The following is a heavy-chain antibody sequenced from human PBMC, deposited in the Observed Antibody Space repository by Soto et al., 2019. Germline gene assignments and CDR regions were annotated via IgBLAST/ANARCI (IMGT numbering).Heavy chain of an antibody. CDR1: GFTFSSYS. D-gene: IGHD3-10*01. CDR2: ISSSSSTI. CDR3: ARDGHSLWLDY. V-gene: IGHV3-48*01. J-gene: IGHJ4*02. Sequence: PGGSLRLSCAASGFTFSSYSMNWVRQAPGKGLEWVSYISSSSSTIYYADSVKGRFTISRDNAKNSLYLQMNSLRAEDTAVYYCARDGHSLWLDYWGQGTLVTVSS.